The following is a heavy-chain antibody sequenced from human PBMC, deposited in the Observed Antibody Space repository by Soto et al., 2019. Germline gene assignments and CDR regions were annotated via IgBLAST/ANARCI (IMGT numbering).Heavy chain of an antibody. CDR2: ISGSGGST. Sequence: EVQLLESGGGLVQPGGALRLSCAASGFTFSSYAMSWVRQAPGKGLEWVSAISGSGGSTYYADSVKGRFTISRDNSKNTLYLQMNSLRAEDTAVYYCAKPKSMVRGNNWFDPWGQGTLVTVSS. CDR3: AKPKSMVRGNNWFDP. J-gene: IGHJ5*02. CDR1: GFTFSSYA. D-gene: IGHD3-10*01. V-gene: IGHV3-23*01.